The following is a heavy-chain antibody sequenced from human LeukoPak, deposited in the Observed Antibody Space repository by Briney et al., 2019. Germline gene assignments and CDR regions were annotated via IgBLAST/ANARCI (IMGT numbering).Heavy chain of an antibody. CDR1: GFTFSSYA. CDR2: ISYDGSNK. CDR3: ARDGEMVRGVIITGDFDY. Sequence: GGSLRLSCAASGFTFSSYAMHWVRQAPGKGLEWVAVISYDGSNKYYADSVKGRFTISRDNSKNTLYLQMNSLRAEDTAVYYCARDGEMVRGVIITGDFDYWGQGTLVTVSS. V-gene: IGHV3-30-3*01. D-gene: IGHD3-10*01. J-gene: IGHJ4*02.